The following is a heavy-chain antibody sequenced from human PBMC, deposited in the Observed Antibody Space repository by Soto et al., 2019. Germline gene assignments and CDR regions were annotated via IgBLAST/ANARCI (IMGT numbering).Heavy chain of an antibody. V-gene: IGHV1-18*01. CDR2: ITVSNGNP. CDR3: ARWLQLRPLDY. J-gene: IGHJ4*02. D-gene: IGHD1-1*01. CDR1: GYTFTSYG. Sequence: QVQLVQSGGEVKRPGASVKVSCKTSGYTFTSYGIGWVRQAPGQGLEYMGWITVSNGNPNYAQKFQDRVTLTADTSTSTAYIELRSLKSDDTAVYYCARWLQLRPLDYWGQGTLVTVSS.